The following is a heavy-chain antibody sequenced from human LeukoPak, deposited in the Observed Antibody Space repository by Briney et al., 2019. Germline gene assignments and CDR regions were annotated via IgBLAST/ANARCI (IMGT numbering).Heavy chain of an antibody. Sequence: PGGSLRLSCAASGFTFSNAWMSWVRQAPGKGLEWVGRIKSKTDGGTTDYAAPVKGRFTISRDDSKNTLYLQMNSLKTEDTVVYYCTTGLDTAMVNYYYYMDVWGKGTTVTVSS. J-gene: IGHJ6*03. CDR3: TTGLDTAMVNYYYYMDV. CDR2: IKSKTDGGTT. D-gene: IGHD5-18*01. CDR1: GFTFSNAW. V-gene: IGHV3-15*01.